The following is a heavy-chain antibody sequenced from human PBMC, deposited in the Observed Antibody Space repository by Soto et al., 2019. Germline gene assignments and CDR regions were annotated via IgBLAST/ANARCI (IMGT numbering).Heavy chain of an antibody. CDR2: IIPICGTA. Sequence: SVKVSCKASGGPFSSYAISWVRQAPGQGLEWMGGIIPICGTANYAQKFQGRVTITADKSTSTAYMELSSLRSEDTAVYYCARGGSPRTTVSNWFDPWGQGTLVNVSS. V-gene: IGHV1-69*06. CDR1: GGPFSSYA. D-gene: IGHD4-4*01. CDR3: ARGGSPRTTVSNWFDP. J-gene: IGHJ5*02.